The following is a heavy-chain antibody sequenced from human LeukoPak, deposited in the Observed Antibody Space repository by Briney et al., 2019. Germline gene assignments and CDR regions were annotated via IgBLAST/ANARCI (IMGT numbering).Heavy chain of an antibody. D-gene: IGHD2-15*01. CDR1: GFTFSSYA. CDR2: VSGSGGST. J-gene: IGHJ5*02. Sequence: PGGSLRLSCAASGFTFSSYAMSWVRQAPGKGLEWVSAVSGSGGSTYYADSVKGRFTISRDNSKNTLYLQMNSLRAEDTAVYYCSRCHASCNWAPLDLWGQGTLVTVSS. CDR3: SRCHASCNWAPLDL. V-gene: IGHV3-23*01.